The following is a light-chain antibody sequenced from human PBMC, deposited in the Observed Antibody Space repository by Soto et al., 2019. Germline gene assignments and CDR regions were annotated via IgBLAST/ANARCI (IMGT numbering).Light chain of an antibody. CDR1: SSDVGGYNY. J-gene: IGLJ1*01. Sequence: QSVLTQPASVSGSPGQSITISCTGTSSDVGGYNYVSWYQQHPGKAPKFMIYDVNNRPSEVSNRFSGSKSGNTASLTISGLQAEDEADYYCISYSSSTTRYLFGTGTQLTVL. CDR2: DVN. CDR3: ISYSSSTTRYL. V-gene: IGLV2-14*03.